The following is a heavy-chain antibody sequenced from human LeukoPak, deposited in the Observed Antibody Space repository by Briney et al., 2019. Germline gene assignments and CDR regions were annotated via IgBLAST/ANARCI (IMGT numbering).Heavy chain of an antibody. J-gene: IGHJ3*02. D-gene: IGHD6-19*01. CDR3: AKGAVAGTWPGAFDI. Sequence: GGSLRLSCAASGFTFDDYGMSWVRQAPGKGLEWVSGINWNGGSTGYADSVKGRFTISRDNSKNTLYLQMNSLRPEDTAVYYCAKGAVAGTWPGAFDIWGQGTMVTVSS. CDR2: INWNGGST. V-gene: IGHV3-20*04. CDR1: GFTFDDYG.